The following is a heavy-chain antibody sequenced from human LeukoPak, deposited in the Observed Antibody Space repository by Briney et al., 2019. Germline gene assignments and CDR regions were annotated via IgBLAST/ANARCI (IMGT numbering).Heavy chain of an antibody. D-gene: IGHD3-3*01. CDR1: GFTVSSNY. Sequence: GGSLRLSCAASGFTVSSNYMSWVRQAPGKGLEWVSVIYSGGSTYYADSVKGRFTISRDNSKNTLYLQMNSLRAEDTAVYYCATAYYDFWSGPLAAFDYWGQGTLVTVSS. CDR3: ATAYYDFWSGPLAAFDY. CDR2: IYSGGST. J-gene: IGHJ4*02. V-gene: IGHV3-53*01.